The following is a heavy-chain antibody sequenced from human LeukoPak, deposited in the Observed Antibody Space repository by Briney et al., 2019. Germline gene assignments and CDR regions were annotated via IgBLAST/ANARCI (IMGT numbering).Heavy chain of an antibody. CDR1: GFTFSSYW. Sequence: GGSLRLSCAASGFTFSSYWMSWVRQAPGKGLEWVANIKQDGSEKYYVDSVKGRFTISRDNAKNSLFLQMNSLRAEDTAVYYCAAQHGGNYKGPLHYWGQGTLVTVSS. V-gene: IGHV3-7*03. D-gene: IGHD4-23*01. J-gene: IGHJ4*02. CDR2: IKQDGSEK. CDR3: AAQHGGNYKGPLHY.